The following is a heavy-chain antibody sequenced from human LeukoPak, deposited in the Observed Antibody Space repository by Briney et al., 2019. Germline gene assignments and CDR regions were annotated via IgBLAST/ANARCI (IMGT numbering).Heavy chain of an antibody. CDR1: GVSISSSNSY. Sequence: SETLPLTCTVSGVSISSSNSYWGWIRPPPGKGLEWIGSIYHSGNTYYNPSLKSRVTISVDTSKNQFSLKLNSVTAADTAVYYCARAGYGDSDFDYWGQGTLVTVSS. D-gene: IGHD4-17*01. J-gene: IGHJ4*02. V-gene: IGHV4-39*07. CDR2: IYHSGNT. CDR3: ARAGYGDSDFDY.